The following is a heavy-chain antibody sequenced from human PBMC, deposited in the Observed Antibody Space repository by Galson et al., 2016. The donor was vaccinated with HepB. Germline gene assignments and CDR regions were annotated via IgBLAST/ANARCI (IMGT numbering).Heavy chain of an antibody. D-gene: IGHD3-22*01. Sequence: SLRLSCAASGFRLTNYWISWVRQAPGKGLEWMASINHDGGKRYYVHSVKGRFTISRDDAKNSLSMQMNSLRADDTAVYYCAREFDRSFHYWGQGVLVTVSS. V-gene: IGHV3-7*05. CDR2: INHDGGKR. CDR3: AREFDRSFHY. J-gene: IGHJ4*02. CDR1: GFRLTNYW.